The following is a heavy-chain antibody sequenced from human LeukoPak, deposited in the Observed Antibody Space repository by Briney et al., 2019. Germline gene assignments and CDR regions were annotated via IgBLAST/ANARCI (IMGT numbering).Heavy chain of an antibody. CDR1: GFTFSSSG. V-gene: IGHV3-30*18. Sequence: GGSLRLSCAASGFTFSSSGMHWVRQAPGRGLEWVAFISYDGGNTDYADSVKGRFTISRDNSKNTLYLQMNSLRAGDAAVYYCAKDSLSYSSGWYNLGYFDYWGQGTLVTVSS. D-gene: IGHD6-19*01. J-gene: IGHJ4*02. CDR2: ISYDGGNT. CDR3: AKDSLSYSSGWYNLGYFDY.